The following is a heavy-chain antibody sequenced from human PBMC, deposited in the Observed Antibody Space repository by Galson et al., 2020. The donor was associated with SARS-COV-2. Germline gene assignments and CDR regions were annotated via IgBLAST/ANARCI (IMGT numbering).Heavy chain of an antibody. Sequence: GGSLRLSCAASGFTFSSYAMHWVRQAPGKGLEWVAVISYDGSNKYYADSVKGRFTISRDNSKNTLYLQMNSLRAEDTAVYYCARSPRYYYDSSGYYHELNYFDYWGQGTLVTVSS. CDR3: ARSPRYYYDSSGYYHELNYFDY. D-gene: IGHD3-22*01. V-gene: IGHV3-30*01. CDR1: GFTFSSYA. CDR2: ISYDGSNK. J-gene: IGHJ4*02.